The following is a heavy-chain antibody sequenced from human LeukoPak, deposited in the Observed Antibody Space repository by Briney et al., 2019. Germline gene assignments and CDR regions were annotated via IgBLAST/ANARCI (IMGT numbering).Heavy chain of an antibody. J-gene: IGHJ6*03. CDR3: AGHTAMDSYYYYYMDV. CDR1: GFTVSSNY. Sequence: GGSLRLSCAASGFTVSSNYMSWVRQAPGKRLEWVSVIYSGGSTYYADSVKGRFTISRDNSKNTLYLQMNSLRAEDTAVYYCAGHTAMDSYYYYYMDVWGKGTTVTVSS. D-gene: IGHD5-18*01. CDR2: IYSGGST. V-gene: IGHV3-53*01.